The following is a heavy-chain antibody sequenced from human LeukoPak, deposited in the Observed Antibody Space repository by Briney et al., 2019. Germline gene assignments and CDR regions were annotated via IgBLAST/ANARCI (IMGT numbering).Heavy chain of an antibody. CDR2: ISSSSSYI. Sequence: GGSLRLSCAASGFTFSSYSMNWVRQAPGKGLEWVSSISSSSSYIYYADSVKGRFTISRDNAKNSLYLQMNSLRAEDTAVYYCARGPRGGGRSGWALDAFDIWGQGTMVTVSS. V-gene: IGHV3-21*01. CDR3: ARGPRGGGRSGWALDAFDI. CDR1: GFTFSSYS. J-gene: IGHJ3*02. D-gene: IGHD6-19*01.